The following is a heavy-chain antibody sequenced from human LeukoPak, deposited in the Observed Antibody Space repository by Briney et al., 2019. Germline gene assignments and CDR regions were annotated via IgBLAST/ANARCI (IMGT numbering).Heavy chain of an antibody. D-gene: IGHD2-15*01. Sequence: EASVKVSCKASGYTFTNYPMNWVRQAPGQGLEWMGWIDTNTGNPTYAQGFTGRFVFSLDTPVTTTYLQISSLKAEDTAVYYCTRDSYCSGGRCYSRVGYWGQGTLVTVSS. CDR3: TRDSYCSGGRCYSRVGY. J-gene: IGHJ4*02. CDR2: IDTNTGNP. CDR1: GYTFTNYP. V-gene: IGHV7-4-1*02.